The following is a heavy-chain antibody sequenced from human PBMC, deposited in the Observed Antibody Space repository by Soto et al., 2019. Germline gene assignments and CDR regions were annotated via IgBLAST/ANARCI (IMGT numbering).Heavy chain of an antibody. CDR3: AKERIGIAARPRHYYFDY. CDR1: GFTFSSYA. V-gene: IGHV3-23*01. J-gene: IGHJ4*02. D-gene: IGHD6-6*01. CDR2: ISGSGGST. Sequence: GGSLRLSCAASGFTFSSYAMSWVRQAPGKGLEWVSAISGSGGSTYYADSVKGRFTISRDNSKNTLYLQMNSLRAEDTAVYYCAKERIGIAARPRHYYFDYWGQGTLVTVSS.